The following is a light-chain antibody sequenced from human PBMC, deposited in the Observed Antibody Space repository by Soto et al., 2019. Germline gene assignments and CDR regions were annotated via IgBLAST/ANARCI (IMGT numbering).Light chain of an antibody. Sequence: QAVVTQEPSLTVSPGGTVTLTCGSSTGTLTSGHFPYWFQQKPGQAPRALIFDTSNKHSWTPARFSGSLLGGKAALTLSGAQPEHEADYYCLLYYSGARVFGGGTKLTVL. J-gene: IGLJ2*01. CDR2: DTS. CDR3: LLYYSGARV. V-gene: IGLV7-46*01. CDR1: TGTLTSGHF.